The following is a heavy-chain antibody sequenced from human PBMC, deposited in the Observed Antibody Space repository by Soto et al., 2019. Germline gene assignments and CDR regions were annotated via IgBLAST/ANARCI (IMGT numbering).Heavy chain of an antibody. CDR2: VYPGDSET. D-gene: IGHD6-13*01. CDR1: GYNISGHW. J-gene: IGHJ6*01. CDR3: ADYDSSWGAMAV. V-gene: IGHV5-51*01. Sequence: PGESLRISCKGSGYNISGHWIAWVRHTPGKRLEWMGIVYPGDSETRYSPSFQGHVTISADKSIGTAYLQWSSLRASDPAMDYCADYDSSWGAMAVWGQGTTVCVSS.